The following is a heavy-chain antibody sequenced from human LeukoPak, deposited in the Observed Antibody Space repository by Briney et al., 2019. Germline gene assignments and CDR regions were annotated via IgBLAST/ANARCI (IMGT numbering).Heavy chain of an antibody. CDR3: AIMHPYYDGSGYWVQ. Sequence: GGSLRLSCAASGFTVSSYGMTWVRLAPGKGLEWVSAFSASDGSAQYAESVKGRFTISRDNSKNSLYLQMNSLRDEDTAVYYCAIMHPYYDGSGYWVQWGQGTLVTVSS. V-gene: IGHV3-23*01. J-gene: IGHJ4*02. CDR2: FSASDGSA. D-gene: IGHD3-22*01. CDR1: GFTVSSYG.